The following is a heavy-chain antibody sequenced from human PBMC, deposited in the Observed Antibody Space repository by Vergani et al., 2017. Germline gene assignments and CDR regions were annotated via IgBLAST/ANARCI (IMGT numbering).Heavy chain of an antibody. J-gene: IGHJ5*02. CDR3: ARGRLKIEGVNSNWFDP. CDR1: GYIFNSYY. D-gene: IGHD2-8*01. V-gene: IGHV1-46*02. Sequence: QVQLVQSGAAVKKPGASVKLSCKSSGYIFNSYYIHWVRQAPGQGLEWMGLLDPRGGPPTYAEKFEGRVTLTSDTSTSTFYMELRSLRSDDTAVYYCARGRLKIEGVNSNWFDPWGQGTLVTVSS. CDR2: LDPRGGPP.